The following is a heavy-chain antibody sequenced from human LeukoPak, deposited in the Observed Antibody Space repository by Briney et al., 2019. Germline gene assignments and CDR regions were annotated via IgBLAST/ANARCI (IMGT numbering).Heavy chain of an antibody. J-gene: IGHJ3*01. V-gene: IGHV4-59*08. Sequence: SETLPLTCSVSGGSTTGYFWTWIRQPPGKGPEWIGYVSYKGDTSYSPSLDSRVSISVDTSKKQFSLKLNSVTAADTAMYYCARHVTVTYDAFDLWGQGTMVTVSS. D-gene: IGHD4-11*01. CDR1: GGSTTGYF. CDR3: ARHVTVTYDAFDL. CDR2: VSYKGDT.